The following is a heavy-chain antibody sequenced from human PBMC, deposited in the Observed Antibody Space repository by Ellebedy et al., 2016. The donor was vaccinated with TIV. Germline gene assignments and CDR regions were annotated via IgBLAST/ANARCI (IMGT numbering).Heavy chain of an antibody. CDR3: ARETNWYYFDF. V-gene: IGHV4-30-2*01. CDR2: IYPGGRR. J-gene: IGHJ4*02. D-gene: IGHD7-27*01. CDR1: GDSITSGGYS. Sequence: SETLSLTXTVSGDSITSGGYSWTWIRQPPGKGLEWIGYIYPGGRRRSNPSLQSRVAISIDTSNTHFSLRLTSLTAADTAVYYCARETNWYYFDFWGQGSLVTVSS.